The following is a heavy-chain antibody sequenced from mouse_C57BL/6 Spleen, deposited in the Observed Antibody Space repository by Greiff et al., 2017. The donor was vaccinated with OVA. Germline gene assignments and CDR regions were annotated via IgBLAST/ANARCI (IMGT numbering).Heavy chain of an antibody. J-gene: IGHJ4*01. Sequence: VQLQESGPGLVQPSQSLSITCTVSGFSLTSYGVHWVRQSPGKGLEWLGVIWRGGSTDYNAAFMSRLSITKDNSKSHVFFKMNSLQADDTAIYYCAKNGDYGSSYDAMDYWGQGTSVTVSS. CDR3: AKNGDYGSSYDAMDY. V-gene: IGHV2-5*01. CDR1: GFSLTSYG. CDR2: IWRGGST. D-gene: IGHD1-1*01.